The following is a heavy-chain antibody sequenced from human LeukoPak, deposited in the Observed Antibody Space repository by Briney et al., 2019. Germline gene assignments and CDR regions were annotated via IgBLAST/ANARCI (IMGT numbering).Heavy chain of an antibody. Sequence: GGSLRLSCAASGFTFSSYGMHWVRQAPGKGLEWVAVISYDGSNKYYADSVKGRFTISRDNSKNTLYLQMNSLRAEDTAVYYCAEDVTNRPVASDWFGPWGQGTLVTVSS. J-gene: IGHJ5*02. CDR2: ISYDGSNK. D-gene: IGHD2-8*01. V-gene: IGHV3-30*18. CDR1: GFTFSSYG. CDR3: AEDVTNRPVASDWFGP.